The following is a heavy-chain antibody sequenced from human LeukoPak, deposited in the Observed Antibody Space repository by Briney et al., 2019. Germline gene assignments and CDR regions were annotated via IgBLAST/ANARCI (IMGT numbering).Heavy chain of an antibody. CDR2: INHSGST. Sequence: TSETLSLTCAVYGGSFSGYYWSWIRQPPGKGLEWIGEINHSGSTNYNPSLKSRVTISVDTSKNRFSLKLSSVTAADTAVYYCARADYYDSSGYQNYIDYWGQGTLVTVSS. J-gene: IGHJ4*02. D-gene: IGHD3-22*01. CDR3: ARADYYDSSGYQNYIDY. CDR1: GGSFSGYY. V-gene: IGHV4-34*01.